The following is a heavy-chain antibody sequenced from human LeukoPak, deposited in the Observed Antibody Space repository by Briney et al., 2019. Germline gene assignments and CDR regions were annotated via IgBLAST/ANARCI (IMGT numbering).Heavy chain of an antibody. J-gene: IGHJ4*02. V-gene: IGHV3-7*04. D-gene: IGHD3-22*01. CDR3: ARDKYFDSTTYYPRFDY. CDR1: GFTFSSYA. Sequence: GGSLRLSCAASGFTFSSYAMSWVRQAPGKGLEWVANIKQDGGEKYYVDSVKGRFTISRDNAKTSLYLQMTSLRAEDTAVYYCARDKYFDSTTYYPRFDYWGQGILVTVSS. CDR2: IKQDGGEK.